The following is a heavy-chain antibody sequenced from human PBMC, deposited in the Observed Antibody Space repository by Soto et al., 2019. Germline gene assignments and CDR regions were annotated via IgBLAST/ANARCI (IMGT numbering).Heavy chain of an antibody. J-gene: IGHJ6*02. CDR2: VSYDGDNE. V-gene: IGHV3-30*03. Sequence: GGSLRLSCVASGFTFSNYAMHWVRQAPGKGLEWVAIVSYDGDNEYYADSVRGRFFISRDNSRNTLYLQTSSLRHEDTAVYYCARDPRSISWNRRDYSGMYGCGQGATVPVSS. CDR3: ARDPRSISWNRRDYSGMYG. CDR1: GFTFSNYA. D-gene: IGHD6-6*01.